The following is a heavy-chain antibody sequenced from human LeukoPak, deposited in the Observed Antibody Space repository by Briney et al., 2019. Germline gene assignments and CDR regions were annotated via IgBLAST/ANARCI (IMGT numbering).Heavy chain of an antibody. J-gene: IGHJ4*02. CDR1: GGSFSGYY. V-gene: IGHV4-34*01. CDR3: ARKRSVVVVTAIRSRSPYYFDY. D-gene: IGHD2-21*02. Sequence: KPSETLSLTCAVYGGSFSGYYWSWIRQPPGKGLEWIGEINHSGSTNYNPSLKSRVTISVDTSKNQFSLKLNSVTAADTAVYYCARKRSVVVVTAIRSRSPYYFDYWGQGTLVTVSS. CDR2: INHSGST.